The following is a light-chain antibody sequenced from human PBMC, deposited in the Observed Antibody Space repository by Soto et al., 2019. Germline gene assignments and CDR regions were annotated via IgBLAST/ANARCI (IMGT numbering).Light chain of an antibody. Sequence: EIVMTGCPATVSVSPGERATLSCRASQSVSSNLAWYQQKPGQAPRLLIYGASTRATGIPARFSGSGSGTEFTLTISSLQSEDFAVYYCQQYNNWPRTFGQGTKVDIK. J-gene: IGKJ1*01. CDR2: GAS. CDR1: QSVSSN. V-gene: IGKV3-15*01. CDR3: QQYNNWPRT.